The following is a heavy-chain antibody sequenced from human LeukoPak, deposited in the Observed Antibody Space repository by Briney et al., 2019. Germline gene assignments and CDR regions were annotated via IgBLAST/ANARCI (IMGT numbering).Heavy chain of an antibody. Sequence: ASVKVSCKASGYTLTGYYMHWVRQAPGQGLEWMGRINPNSGGINYAQKFQGRVTMTRDTSISTAYMELSRLRSDDTAVYYCASLGYCSGGSCYSLRAFDIWGQGTMVTVSS. V-gene: IGHV1-2*06. CDR2: INPNSGGI. D-gene: IGHD2-15*01. CDR3: ASLGYCSGGSCYSLRAFDI. CDR1: GYTLTGYY. J-gene: IGHJ3*02.